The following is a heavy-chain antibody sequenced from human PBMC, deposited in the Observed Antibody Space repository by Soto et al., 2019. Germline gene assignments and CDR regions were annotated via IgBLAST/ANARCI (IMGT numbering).Heavy chain of an antibody. J-gene: IGHJ4*02. CDR1: GYTFTSYG. CDR2: ISAYNGNT. V-gene: IGHV1-18*04. Sequence: QVQLVQSGAGVKKPGASVKVSCKASGYTFTSYGISWVRQAPGQGLEWMGWISAYNGNTNYAQKLQGRVTMTTDTSTSTAYMELRSLRSDDKAVYYCARDESSSTSGWCGFDYWGQGTLFTVSS. D-gene: IGHD2-2*01. CDR3: ARDESSSTSGWCGFDY.